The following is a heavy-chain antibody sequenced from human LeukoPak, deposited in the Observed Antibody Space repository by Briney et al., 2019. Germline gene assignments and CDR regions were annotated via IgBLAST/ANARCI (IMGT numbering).Heavy chain of an antibody. V-gene: IGHV3-53*05. CDR2: IYSGGST. CDR1: GFTVSSNY. D-gene: IGHD3-10*01. CDR3: AKASITMVRAANDYYFDY. J-gene: IGHJ4*02. Sequence: PGGSLRLSCAASGFTVSSNYMSWVRQAPGKGLEWVSVIYSGGSTYYADSVKGRFTISRDNAKNSLYLQMNSLRAEDTALYYCAKASITMVRAANDYYFDYWGQGTLVTVSS.